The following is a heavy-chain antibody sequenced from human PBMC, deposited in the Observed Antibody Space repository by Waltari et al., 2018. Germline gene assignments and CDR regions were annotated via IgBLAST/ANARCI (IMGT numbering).Heavy chain of an antibody. D-gene: IGHD1-26*01. J-gene: IGHJ4*02. CDR2: TSSSSSSI. Sequence: EVQLVESGGGLVQPGGSLRLSYAASGFTFSSYSMNWVRQAPGKGLEWVSYTSSSSSSIYDADSVKGRFTISRDNAKNSLYLQMNSLRAEDTAVYYCARAGLLRYFDYWGQGTLVTVSS. CDR3: ARAGLLRYFDY. CDR1: GFTFSSYS. V-gene: IGHV3-48*04.